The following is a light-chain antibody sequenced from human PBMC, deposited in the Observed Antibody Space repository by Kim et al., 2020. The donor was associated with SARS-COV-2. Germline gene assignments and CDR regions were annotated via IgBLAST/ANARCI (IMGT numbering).Light chain of an antibody. CDR1: QSISSL. CDR2: DAS. J-gene: IGKJ1*01. Sequence: DIQMTQSPSTLSASVGDRVTITCRASQSISSLLAWYQQKPGKAPKLLIYDASSSESGVPSRFSGSGSGTEFTLTISSLQPDDFATYYCQQYKSYWTSGQGTKVDIK. V-gene: IGKV1-5*01. CDR3: QQYKSYWT.